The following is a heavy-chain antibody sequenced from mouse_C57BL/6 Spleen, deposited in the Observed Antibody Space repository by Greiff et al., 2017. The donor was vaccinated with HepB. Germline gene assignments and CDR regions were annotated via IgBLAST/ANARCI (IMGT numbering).Heavy chain of an antibody. CDR3: AKERGITTVVPFAY. CDR2: IWGDGST. D-gene: IGHD1-1*01. CDR1: GFSLTSYG. Sequence: VQLVESGPGLVAPSQSLSITCTVSGFSLTSYGVSWVRQPPGKGLEWLGVIWGDGSTNYHSALISRLSISKDNSKSQVFLKLNSLQTDDTATYYCAKERGITTVVPFAYWGQGTLVTVSA. V-gene: IGHV2-3*01. J-gene: IGHJ3*01.